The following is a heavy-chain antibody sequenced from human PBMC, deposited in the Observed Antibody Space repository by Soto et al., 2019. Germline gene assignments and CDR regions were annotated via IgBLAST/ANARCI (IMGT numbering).Heavy chain of an antibody. Sequence: EVQLLESGGGLVQPGGSLRLSCAASGFTFSSYAMSWVRQAPGKGLEWVSAISGSGGSTYYADSVKGRFTISRDNSKNTLYLQMNSLRAEDTAVYYCAKGGTHPMRVVVASTPHYYYYMDVWGKGTTVTVSS. CDR3: AKGGTHPMRVVVASTPHYYYYMDV. V-gene: IGHV3-23*01. CDR2: ISGSGGST. CDR1: GFTFSSYA. J-gene: IGHJ6*03. D-gene: IGHD2-15*01.